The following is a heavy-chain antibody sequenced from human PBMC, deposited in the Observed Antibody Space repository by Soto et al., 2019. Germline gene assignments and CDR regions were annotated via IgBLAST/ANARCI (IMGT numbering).Heavy chain of an antibody. Sequence: QVPLVESGGGVVQPGRSLRLSCAASGFTFDSYGMHWVRQAPGKGLEWVAVISSDGNNKYYADSVKGRFSIYRDNFNNILYLQMSSLRVEDTAVYYCVKDILQNTVTTCGSWCQGTLVTVSS. CDR1: GFTFDSYG. CDR2: ISSDGNNK. V-gene: IGHV3-30*18. J-gene: IGHJ5*02. D-gene: IGHD4-17*01. CDR3: VKDILQNTVTTCGS.